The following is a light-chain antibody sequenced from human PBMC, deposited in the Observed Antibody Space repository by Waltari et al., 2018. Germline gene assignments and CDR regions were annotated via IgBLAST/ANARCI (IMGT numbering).Light chain of an antibody. Sequence: SYELTQPPSVSVSPGQTASITCSAEKLGNKYAYWYQQNSGQSPVLVIYKDDKRPSEMSERFSGSNSGNTATLTISGTQAMDEADYYCQAWDSGTVVFGGGTKLTVL. CDR3: QAWDSGTVV. J-gene: IGLJ2*01. CDR2: KDD. CDR1: KLGNKY. V-gene: IGLV3-1*01.